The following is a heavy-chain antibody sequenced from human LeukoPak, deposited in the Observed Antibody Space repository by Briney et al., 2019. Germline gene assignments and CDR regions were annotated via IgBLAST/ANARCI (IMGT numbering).Heavy chain of an antibody. CDR2: MNPNSGNT. CDR3: ARDSRDCSGGSCYSNDAFDI. D-gene: IGHD2-15*01. J-gene: IGHJ3*02. Sequence: ASVKVSCKASGYTFTSYDINWVRQATGQGLEWMGWMNPNSGNTGYAQKFQGRVTMTRNTSMSTAYMELSSLGSEDTAVYYCARDSRDCSGGSCYSNDAFDIWGQGTMVTVSS. V-gene: IGHV1-8*01. CDR1: GYTFTSYD.